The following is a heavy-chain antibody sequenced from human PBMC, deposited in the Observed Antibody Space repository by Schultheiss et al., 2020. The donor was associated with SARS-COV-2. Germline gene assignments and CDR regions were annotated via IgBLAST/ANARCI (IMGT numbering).Heavy chain of an antibody. Sequence: SVKVSCKASGGTFSSYAISWVRQAPGQGLEWMGGIIPIFGTANYAQKLQGRVTITADESTSTAYMELSSLRSEDTAVYYCACPLGDPDDYYGMDVWGQGTTVTVSS. CDR3: ACPLGDPDDYYGMDV. D-gene: IGHD2-21*02. CDR1: GGTFSSYA. J-gene: IGHJ6*02. V-gene: IGHV1-69*13. CDR2: IIPIFGTA.